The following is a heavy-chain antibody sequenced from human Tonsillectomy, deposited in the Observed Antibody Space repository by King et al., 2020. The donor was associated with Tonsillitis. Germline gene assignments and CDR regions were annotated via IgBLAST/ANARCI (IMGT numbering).Heavy chain of an antibody. J-gene: IGHJ4*02. V-gene: IGHV2-70*04. D-gene: IGHD4-23*01. CDR1: GFSLSTSGMR. Sequence: VTLKESGPALVKPTQTLTLTCTFSGFSLSTSGMRVSWIRQPPGKALEWLARIDWDDDKFYSASLKTRLTISKDTSKNQVVLTMTNMAPVDTAMYYCARLPLYGGYSDYFDYWGQGTLVSVSS. CDR3: ARLPLYGGYSDYFDY. CDR2: IDWDDDK.